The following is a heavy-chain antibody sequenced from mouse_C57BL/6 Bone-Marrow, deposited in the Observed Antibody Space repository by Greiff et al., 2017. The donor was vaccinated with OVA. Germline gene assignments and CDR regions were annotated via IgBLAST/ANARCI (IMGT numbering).Heavy chain of an antibody. CDR3: ASIYDGYYPFAY. CDR2: IYPGDGDT. D-gene: IGHD2-3*01. Sequence: QVQLQQSGAELVKPGASVKISCKASGYAFSSYWMNWVKQRPGKGLEWIGQIYPGDGDTNYNGKFKGKATLTADKSSSTAYMQLSSLTSEDSAVDFCASIYDGYYPFAYWGQGTLVTVSA. J-gene: IGHJ3*01. V-gene: IGHV1-80*01. CDR1: GYAFSSYW.